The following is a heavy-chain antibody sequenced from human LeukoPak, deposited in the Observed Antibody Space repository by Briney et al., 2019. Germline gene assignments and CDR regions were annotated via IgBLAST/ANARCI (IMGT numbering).Heavy chain of an antibody. Sequence: GGSLRLSCAASGFTFSSYAMSWVRQAPGKGLEWVSAISGSGGSTYYADSVKGRFTISRDNSKNTLYLQMNSLRAEDTAVYYCAKDQGVIVGAYYYYYYMDVWGKGTTVTVSS. V-gene: IGHV3-23*01. CDR2: ISGSGGST. J-gene: IGHJ6*03. D-gene: IGHD1-26*01. CDR3: AKDQGVIVGAYYYYYYMDV. CDR1: GFTFSSYA.